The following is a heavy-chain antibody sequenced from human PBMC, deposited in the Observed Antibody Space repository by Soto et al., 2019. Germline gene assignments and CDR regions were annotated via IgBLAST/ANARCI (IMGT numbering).Heavy chain of an antibody. V-gene: IGHV4-59*01. CDR3: ARGFYSGYENFDY. J-gene: IGHJ4*02. CDR1: GGSITNYY. CDR2: IYYSGGT. Sequence: SETLSLTCTVSGGSITNYYWSWIRQPPGKGLEWVGYIYYSGGTNYNPSLKSRVTISVDTSKNQFSLKLSSVTAADTAVYYCARGFYSGYENFDYWGQGTLVTVSS. D-gene: IGHD5-12*01.